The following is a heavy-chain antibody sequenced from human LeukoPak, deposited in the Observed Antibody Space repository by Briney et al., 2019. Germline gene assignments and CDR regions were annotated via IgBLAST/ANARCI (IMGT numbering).Heavy chain of an antibody. J-gene: IGHJ4*02. Sequence: SETLSLTCAVYGGSFSGYYWSWIRQPPGKGLEWIGEINHSGSTNYNPSFKSRVTISVDTSKNQFSLKLSSVTAADTAVYYCARGGPFDYWGQGTLVTVSS. CDR2: INHSGST. V-gene: IGHV4-34*01. CDR3: ARGGPFDY. CDR1: GGSFSGYY.